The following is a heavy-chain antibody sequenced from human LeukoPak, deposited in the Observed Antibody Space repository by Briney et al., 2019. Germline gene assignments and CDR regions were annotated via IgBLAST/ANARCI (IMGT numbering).Heavy chain of an antibody. D-gene: IGHD1-26*01. J-gene: IGHJ4*02. CDR3: ARGKSGSYYVSDYYFDY. CDR2: INLNSGAT. Sequence: ASVKVSCKASGFTFSNYYLHWVRQAPGQGLEWLGWINLNSGATNYAQKLQGRVTMTRDTSISTAYMELSRLRSDDTAVYYCARGKSGSYYVSDYYFDYWGQGTLVTVSS. V-gene: IGHV1-2*02. CDR1: GFTFSNYY.